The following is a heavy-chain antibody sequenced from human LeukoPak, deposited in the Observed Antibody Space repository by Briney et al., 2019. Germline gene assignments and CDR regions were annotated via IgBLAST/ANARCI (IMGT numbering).Heavy chain of an antibody. CDR1: GFTFSSYS. Sequence: GGSLRLSCAASGFTFSSYSMNWVRQAGGKGVEGVSSISSSSRCIYYADSVKGRLTLSRDNAKHSLYLQMNSLRAADTAVYYCARANSTYSSSYYFDYWGPGTLVTVSS. CDR2: ISSSSRCI. J-gene: IGHJ4*02. V-gene: IGHV3-21*01. CDR3: ARANSTYSSSYYFDY. D-gene: IGHD6-6*01.